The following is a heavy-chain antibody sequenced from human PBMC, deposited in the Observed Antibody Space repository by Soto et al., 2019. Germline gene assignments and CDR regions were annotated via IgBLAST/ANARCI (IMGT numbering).Heavy chain of an antibody. CDR3: TKYNSSRKYDY. CDR2: IKSNSDGGTT. Sequence: GGSLRLSCAASGFTFGDAWMSWVRQAPGKGLEWVGRIKSNSDGGTTDYAAPVKGRFTISRDDSKNTMYLQMNSLKTEDTAVYYCTKYNSSRKYDYWGQGTLVTVSS. CDR1: GFTFGDAW. J-gene: IGHJ4*02. V-gene: IGHV3-15*01. D-gene: IGHD6-13*01.